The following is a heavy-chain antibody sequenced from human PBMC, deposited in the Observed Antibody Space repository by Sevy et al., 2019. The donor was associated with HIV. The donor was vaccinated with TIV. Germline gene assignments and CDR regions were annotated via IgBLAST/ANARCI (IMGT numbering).Heavy chain of an antibody. Sequence: GGSLRLSCAASGFTFSNAWMSWVRQAPGKGLEWVARIKSKTYGGTTDYAAPVKGRFNISSDDSKNTLYLQINRLKTDETAVYYCTNCYASSPTDLHVDAFDIWGQGTMVTVSS. J-gene: IGHJ3*02. V-gene: IGHV3-15*01. CDR2: IKSKTYGGTT. CDR3: TNCYASSPTDLHVDAFDI. CDR1: GFTFSNAW. D-gene: IGHD3-22*01.